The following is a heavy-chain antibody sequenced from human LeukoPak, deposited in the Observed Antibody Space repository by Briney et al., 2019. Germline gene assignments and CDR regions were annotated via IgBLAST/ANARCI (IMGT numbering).Heavy chain of an antibody. J-gene: IGHJ3*02. Sequence: SETLSLTCTASGGSISSGGYYWSWIRQHPGKGLEWIGYIYYSGSTYYNPSLKSRVTISVDTSKNQFSLKLSSVTAADTAVYYCARDIKAASDAFDIWGQGTMVTVSS. V-gene: IGHV4-31*03. D-gene: IGHD2-15*01. CDR2: IYYSGST. CDR1: GGSISSGGYY. CDR3: ARDIKAASDAFDI.